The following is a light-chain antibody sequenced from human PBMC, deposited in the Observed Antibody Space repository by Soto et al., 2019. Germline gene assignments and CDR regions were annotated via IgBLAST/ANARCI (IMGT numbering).Light chain of an antibody. CDR1: SSDVGSYNL. CDR3: CSYAGSSTFVV. J-gene: IGLJ2*01. Sequence: QPVLTQPASVSGSPGQSITLSCTGTSSDVGSYNLVSWYQQHPGKAPKLMIYEGSKRPSGVSNRFSGSKSGNTASLTISGLQAEDEADYYCCSYAGSSTFVVFGGGTKVTVL. V-gene: IGLV2-23*03. CDR2: EGS.